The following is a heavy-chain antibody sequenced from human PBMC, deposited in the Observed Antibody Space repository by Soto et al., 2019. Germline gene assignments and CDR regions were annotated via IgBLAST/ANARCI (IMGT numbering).Heavy chain of an antibody. CDR1: GFTFSNYG. CDR2: IWYDGSNK. D-gene: IGHD2-2*01. J-gene: IGHJ4*02. CDR3: ARDSCTSTSCYDY. Sequence: QVQLVESGGGVVQPGRSLRLSCAASGFTFSNYGMHWVRQAPGKGLEWVVIIWYDGSNKYYSDSVKGRFTISRDDSENTLYLQMNSLRAEDTAVYYCARDSCTSTSCYDYWGQGTLVTVSS. V-gene: IGHV3-33*01.